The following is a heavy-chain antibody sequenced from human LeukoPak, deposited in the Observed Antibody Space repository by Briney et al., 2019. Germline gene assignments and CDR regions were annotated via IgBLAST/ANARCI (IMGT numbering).Heavy chain of an antibody. Sequence: SVKVSCKASGGTFSRYAISWVRQAPGQGLEWMGGIIPISGTTNYAQKFQGRVTITADESTSTAYMELSSLRSEDTAMYYCATYCSSANCCIWGYYFDSWGQGTLVTVSS. CDR3: ATYCSSANCCIWGYYFDS. J-gene: IGHJ4*02. V-gene: IGHV1-69*13. D-gene: IGHD2-2*01. CDR1: GGTFSRYA. CDR2: IIPISGTT.